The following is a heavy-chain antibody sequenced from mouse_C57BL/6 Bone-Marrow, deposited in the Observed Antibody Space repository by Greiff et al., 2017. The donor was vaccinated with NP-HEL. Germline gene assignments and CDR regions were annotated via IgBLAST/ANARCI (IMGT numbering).Heavy chain of an antibody. CDR2: ISYSGST. CDR1: GYSITSDY. Sequence: EVQLVESGPGLAKPSQTLSLTCSVTGYSITSDYWNWIRKFPGNKLEYMGYISYSGSTYYNPSLKSRLSITRDTSKNQYYLQLNSVTTEDTATYYCARDPYYGSSPYYFDYWGQGTTLTVSS. CDR3: ARDPYYGSSPYYFDY. V-gene: IGHV3-8*01. D-gene: IGHD1-1*01. J-gene: IGHJ2*01.